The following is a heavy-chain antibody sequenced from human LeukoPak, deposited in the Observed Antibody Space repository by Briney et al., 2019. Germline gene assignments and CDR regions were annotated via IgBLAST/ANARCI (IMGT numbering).Heavy chain of an antibody. J-gene: IGHJ4*02. CDR3: TTVAWNQLWSIDY. CDR2: IKSKTDGGTT. CDR1: GFTFSNAW. V-gene: IGHV3-15*01. Sequence: PGRSLRLSCAASGFTFSNAWMSWVRQAPGKGLEWVGRIKSKTDGGTTDYAAPVKGRFTISRDDSKNTVYLQMNSLKTEDTAVYYCTTVAWNQLWSIDYWGQGTLVTVSS. D-gene: IGHD5-18*01.